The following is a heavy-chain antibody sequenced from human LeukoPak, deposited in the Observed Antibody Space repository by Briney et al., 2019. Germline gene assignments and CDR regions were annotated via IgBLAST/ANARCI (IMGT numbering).Heavy chain of an antibody. J-gene: IGHJ1*01. V-gene: IGHV3-21*01. CDR3: VRDLMGSGATTAYLHH. D-gene: IGHD4/OR15-4a*01. CDR2: ISRRSRHV. CDR1: GFTFSSYE. Sequence: GGSLRLSCAASGFTFSSYEMNWVRQAPGKGLEWASSISRRSRHVYYAGSVKGRFTISRDNAKNSLYLQMNSLRAEDMAVYFCVRDLMGSGATTAYLHHWGQGTLVTVSS.